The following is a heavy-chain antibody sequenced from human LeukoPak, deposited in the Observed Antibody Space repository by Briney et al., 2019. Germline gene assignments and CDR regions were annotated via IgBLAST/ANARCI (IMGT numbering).Heavy chain of an antibody. J-gene: IGHJ4*02. Sequence: PGGSLRLSCAAAGFTFSSYAMSWGRQAPGKGLDWVSAICGSGGSTYYADSVKGRFTISRDNSKNALYLQMNRLRAEDTAVYYCANPTGTFGYFAYWGQGTLVTVSS. D-gene: IGHD1-1*01. CDR2: ICGSGGST. CDR1: GFTFSSYA. V-gene: IGHV3-23*01. CDR3: ANPTGTFGYFAY.